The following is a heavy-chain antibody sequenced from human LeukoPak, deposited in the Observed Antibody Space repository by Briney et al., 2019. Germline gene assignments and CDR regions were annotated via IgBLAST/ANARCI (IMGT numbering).Heavy chain of an antibody. J-gene: IGHJ4*02. V-gene: IGHV3-74*01. D-gene: IGHD6-13*01. CDR3: AKIAAAGTTYFDY. CDR2: ISSDGSST. CDR1: GFTFSSYW. Sequence: GGSLRLSCAASGFTFSSYWMHWVRQAPGKGLVWVSRISSDGSSTGYADSVKGRFTISRDNSKNTLYLQLNSLRAEDTAVYYCAKIAAAGTTYFDYWGQGTLVTVSS.